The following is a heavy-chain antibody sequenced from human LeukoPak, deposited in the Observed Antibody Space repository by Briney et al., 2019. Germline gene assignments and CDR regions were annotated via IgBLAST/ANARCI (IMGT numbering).Heavy chain of an antibody. Sequence: QPGASLRLSCAASGFTFSSYAMSWVRQAPGKGLEWVSAISGSGGSTYYADSVKGRFTISRDNSKNTLYLQMNSLRAEDTAVYYCASVRGSYRYHPLDYWGQGTLVTVSS. J-gene: IGHJ4*02. D-gene: IGHD3-16*02. CDR3: ASVRGSYRYHPLDY. CDR1: GFTFSSYA. CDR2: ISGSGGST. V-gene: IGHV3-23*01.